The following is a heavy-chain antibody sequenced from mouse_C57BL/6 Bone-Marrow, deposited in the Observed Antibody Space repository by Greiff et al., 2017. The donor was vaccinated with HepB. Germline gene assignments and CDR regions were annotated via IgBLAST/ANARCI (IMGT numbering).Heavy chain of an antibody. Sequence: QVQLKQPGAELVKPGASVKLSCKASGYTFTSYWMHWVKQRPGQGLEWIGMIHPNSGSTNYNEKFKSKATLTVDKSSSTAYMQLSSLTSEDSAVYYCAVGPYDYDGGDYAMDYWGQGTSVTVSS. CDR2: IHPNSGST. J-gene: IGHJ4*01. V-gene: IGHV1-64*01. D-gene: IGHD2-4*01. CDR1: GYTFTSYW. CDR3: AVGPYDYDGGDYAMDY.